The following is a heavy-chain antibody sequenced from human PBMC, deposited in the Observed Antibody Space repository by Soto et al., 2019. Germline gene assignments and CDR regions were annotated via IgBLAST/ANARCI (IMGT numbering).Heavy chain of an antibody. V-gene: IGHV1-18*01. D-gene: IGHD3-9*01. CDR3: ATSYDTGFDP. J-gene: IGHJ5*02. CDR2: ITPNSGYT. CDR1: GYKFSSYA. Sequence: QLQLMQSGGEARNPGASVKVSCEASGYKFSSYAISWLRQAPGQGLEWMGLITPNSGYTNYAQKFQGRLILTTDIPSSTAYMELTSLTYDDTAMYYCATSYDTGFDPWGHGTLVSVS.